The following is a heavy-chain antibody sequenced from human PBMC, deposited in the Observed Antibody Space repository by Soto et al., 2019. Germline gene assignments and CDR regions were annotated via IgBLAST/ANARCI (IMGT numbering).Heavy chain of an antibody. J-gene: IGHJ4*02. CDR1: GGSLSGYY. CDR3: ARGQEGVVATH. Sequence: QVQLQQWGAGLLKPSETLSLNCAVNGGSLSGYYWSWIRQPPGKGLEWIGEIKDGGYTNYSPSLKTRATISSGTSNTQSSLRLNSVTAADTGVYYCARGQEGVVATHWDQGALVTVSS. D-gene: IGHD5-12*01. CDR2: IKDGGYT. V-gene: IGHV4-34*01.